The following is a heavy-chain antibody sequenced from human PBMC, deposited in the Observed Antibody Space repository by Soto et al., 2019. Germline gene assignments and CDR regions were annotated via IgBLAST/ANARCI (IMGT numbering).Heavy chain of an antibody. D-gene: IGHD3-10*01. V-gene: IGHV1-3*01. CDR2: VDPANGNT. CDR1: GYTFTSYP. Sequence: GASVKVSCKASGYTFTSYPIHWVRQAPGQRLEWMGWVDPANGNTRYSQNFQGRITITWDTSASTAFMDLSSLRSEDTAVYYCARDFGIRGYITNCFDPWGQGTQVTVSS. J-gene: IGHJ5*02. CDR3: ARDFGIRGYITNCFDP.